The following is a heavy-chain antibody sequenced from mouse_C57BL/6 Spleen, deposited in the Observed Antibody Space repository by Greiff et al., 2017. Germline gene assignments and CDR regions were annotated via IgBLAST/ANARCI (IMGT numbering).Heavy chain of an antibody. CDR3: ARGTYYYGSRGYMDY. J-gene: IGHJ4*01. Sequence: DVKLQESGPGLVKPSQSLSLTCSVTGYSITSGYYWNWIRQFPGNKLEWMGYISYDGSNNYNPSLKNRISITRDTSKNQFFLKLNSVTTEDTATYYCARGTYYYGSRGYMDYWGQGTSVTVSS. CDR2: ISYDGSN. CDR1: GYSITSGYY. V-gene: IGHV3-6*01. D-gene: IGHD1-1*01.